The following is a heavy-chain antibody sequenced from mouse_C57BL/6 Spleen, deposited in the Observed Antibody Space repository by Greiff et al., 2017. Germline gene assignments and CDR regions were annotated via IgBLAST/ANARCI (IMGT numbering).Heavy chain of an antibody. CDR2: ISDGGSYT. Sequence: EVQLQESGGGLVKPGGSLKLSCAASGFTFSSYAMSWVRQTPEKRLEWVATISDGGSYTYYPDNVKGRFTISRDNAKNNLYLQMSHLKSEDTAMYYCARDEGQYYFDYWGQGTTLTVSS. CDR3: ARDEGQYYFDY. V-gene: IGHV5-4*01. J-gene: IGHJ2*01. CDR1: GFTFSSYA. D-gene: IGHD3-3*01.